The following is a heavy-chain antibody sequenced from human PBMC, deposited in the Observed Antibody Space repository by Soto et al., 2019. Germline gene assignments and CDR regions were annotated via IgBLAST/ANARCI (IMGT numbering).Heavy chain of an antibody. CDR3: ARAFMSPGSPENGFDV. Sequence: QEQLVESGGGVVQPGRCLRLSCSASEFTFSSYAFHWVRQAPGKGLEWVAVISRDGSDKYYADSVKGRFTISRDNFRDTLYLQMDSLKSDDTAVYYCARAFMSPGSPENGFDVWGQGTMVTVSS. CDR1: EFTFSSYA. V-gene: IGHV3-30-3*01. D-gene: IGHD3-10*01. CDR2: ISRDGSDK. J-gene: IGHJ3*01.